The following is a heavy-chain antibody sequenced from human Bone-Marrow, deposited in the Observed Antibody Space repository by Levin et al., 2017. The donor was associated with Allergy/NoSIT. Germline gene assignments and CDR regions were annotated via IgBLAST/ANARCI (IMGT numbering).Heavy chain of an antibody. D-gene: IGHD3-9*01. J-gene: IGHJ4*02. CDR2: IYPGDSDT. Sequence: GESLKISCKGSGYSFTSYWIGWVRQMPGKGLEWMGIIYPGDSDTRYSPSFQGQVTISADKSISTAYLQWSSLKASDTAMYYCARGPAGILTGYYLDYWGQGTLVTVSS. V-gene: IGHV5-51*01. CDR1: GYSFTSYW. CDR3: ARGPAGILTGYYLDY.